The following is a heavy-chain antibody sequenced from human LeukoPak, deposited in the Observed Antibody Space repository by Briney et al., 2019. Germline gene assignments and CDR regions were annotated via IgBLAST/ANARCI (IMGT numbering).Heavy chain of an antibody. CDR3: ARGYCGGDCYGE. D-gene: IGHD2-21*02. CDR2: ISGSSRHI. J-gene: IGHJ1*01. Sequence: PGGSLRLSCAASGFTFSDYFMNWVRQAPGKGLEYVSSISGSSRHIYYADSVKGRFTISRDNTKSSLYLQMNSLRVEDMAVYYCARGYCGGDCYGEWGQGTLVTVSS. V-gene: IGHV3-21*01. CDR1: GFTFSDYF.